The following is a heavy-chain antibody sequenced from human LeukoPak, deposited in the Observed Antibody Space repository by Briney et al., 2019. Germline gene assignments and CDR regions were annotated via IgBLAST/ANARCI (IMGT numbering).Heavy chain of an antibody. V-gene: IGHV1-2*02. CDR2: INPNSGGT. J-gene: IGHJ6*03. D-gene: IGHD3-10*01. CDR3: ARDPRYGSGSYYYYYYYMDV. CDR1: GYTFTGYY. Sequence: ASVKVSCKASGYTFTGYYMHWVRQAPGQGLEWMGWINPNSGGTNYAQKFQGRVTMTRDTSISTAYMELSRLRSDDTAVYYCARDPRYGSGSYYYYYYYMDVWGKGTTVTISS.